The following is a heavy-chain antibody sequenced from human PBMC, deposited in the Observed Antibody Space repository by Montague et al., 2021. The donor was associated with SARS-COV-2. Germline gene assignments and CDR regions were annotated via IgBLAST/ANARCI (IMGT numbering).Heavy chain of an antibody. D-gene: IGHD5-18*01. J-gene: IGHJ3*02. CDR1: GFPFSDYY. Sequence: SLRLSCAASGFPFSDYYMSLIRQAPRKGLERVSYISSSGSTIYYADSVKGRFTISRDNAKNSLYLQMNSLRAEDTAVYYCARVRHSYGYLSAFDIWGQGTMVTVSS. CDR2: ISSSGSTI. V-gene: IGHV3-11*01. CDR3: ARVRHSYGYLSAFDI.